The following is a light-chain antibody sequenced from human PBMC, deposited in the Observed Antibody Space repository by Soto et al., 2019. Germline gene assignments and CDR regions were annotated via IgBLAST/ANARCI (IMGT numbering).Light chain of an antibody. Sequence: EIVLTQSPGTLSLSPGERATLSFRASQSVSSSYLAWYQQKPGQAPRLLIYGASSRATGIPDRFSGSGSGTDFTLNISSLEPEDFAVYYCQQRSDWPITFGQGTRLEIK. CDR1: QSVSSSY. J-gene: IGKJ5*01. CDR2: GAS. V-gene: IGKV3D-20*02. CDR3: QQRSDWPIT.